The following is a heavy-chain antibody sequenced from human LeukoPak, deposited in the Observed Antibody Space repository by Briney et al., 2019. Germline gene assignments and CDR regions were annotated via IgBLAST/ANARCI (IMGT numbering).Heavy chain of an antibody. J-gene: IGHJ3*02. CDR3: ARNLWFGESSDAFDM. CDR1: GFTVSSNY. V-gene: IGHV3-53*01. D-gene: IGHD3-10*01. Sequence: PGGSLRLSCAASGFTVSSNYMSWVRQAPGKGLEWVSVIYSGGSTYYADSVKGRFTISRDNSKNTLYLQMNSLRAEDTAVYYCARNLWFGESSDAFDMWGQGTMVTVSS. CDR2: IYSGGST.